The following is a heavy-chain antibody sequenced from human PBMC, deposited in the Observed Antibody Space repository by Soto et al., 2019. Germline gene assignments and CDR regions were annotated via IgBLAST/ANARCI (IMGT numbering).Heavy chain of an antibody. CDR1: GYSFTSYW. CDR3: ARLLAVANPEYYYYGMDV. CDR2: IYPGDSDT. D-gene: IGHD6-19*01. Sequence: PGESLKISCKGSGYSFTSYWIGWVRQMPGKGLEWMGIIYPGDSDTRYSPSFQGQVTISADKSISTAYLQWSSLKASDTAMYYCARLLAVANPEYYYYGMDVWGQGTTVTVSS. V-gene: IGHV5-51*01. J-gene: IGHJ6*02.